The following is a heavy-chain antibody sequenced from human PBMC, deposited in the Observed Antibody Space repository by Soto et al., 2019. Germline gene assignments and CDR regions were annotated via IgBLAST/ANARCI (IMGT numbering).Heavy chain of an antibody. J-gene: IGHJ4*02. V-gene: IGHV3-30*18. CDR3: AKIIRRYGSGYDY. Sequence: QVQLVESGGGVVQSGRSLRLSCAASGFTFSTYGMHWVRQAPGKGLEWVAVISYDGSNKYYADSVKGRFTISRDNSNDTLFLQMNSLRAEDTAVYYCAKIIRRYGSGYDYWGQGTLVTVSP. CDR1: GFTFSTYG. D-gene: IGHD3-10*01. CDR2: ISYDGSNK.